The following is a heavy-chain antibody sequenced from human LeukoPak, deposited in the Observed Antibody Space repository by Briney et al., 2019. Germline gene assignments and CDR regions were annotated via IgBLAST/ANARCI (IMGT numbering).Heavy chain of an antibody. J-gene: IGHJ4*02. V-gene: IGHV4-59*01. CDR1: GGSISSYY. CDR2: IYYSGST. Sequence: PSESLSLTCTVAGGSISSYYWRWIRQPPGKGLEWIGYIYYSGSTNYTPSLKSRVTISVDTSKNQFSPKLSSVTAADTAVYYCARVDPDSTSTLEVFDYWGQGTLVTVSS. CDR3: ARVDPDSTSTLEVFDY. D-gene: IGHD6-6*01.